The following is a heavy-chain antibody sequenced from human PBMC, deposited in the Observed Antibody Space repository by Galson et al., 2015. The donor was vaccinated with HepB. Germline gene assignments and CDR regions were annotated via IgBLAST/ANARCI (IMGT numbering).Heavy chain of an antibody. Sequence: SLRLSCAASGFTFSSYWMHWVRQAPGKGLVWVSRINSDGSSTSYADSVKGRFTISRDNAKNTLYLQMNSLRAEDTAVYYCARTYYYDSSGYYYDTAFDIWGQGTMVTVSS. D-gene: IGHD3-22*01. CDR1: GFTFSSYW. CDR2: INSDGSST. J-gene: IGHJ3*02. CDR3: ARTYYYDSSGYYYDTAFDI. V-gene: IGHV3-74*01.